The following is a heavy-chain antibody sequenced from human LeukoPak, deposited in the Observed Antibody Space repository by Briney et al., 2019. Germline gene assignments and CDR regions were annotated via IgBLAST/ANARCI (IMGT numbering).Heavy chain of an antibody. CDR1: GGSISSSSYY. CDR2: IYYSGST. V-gene: IGHV4-39*01. D-gene: IGHD3-3*01. J-gene: IGHJ4*02. CDR3: ARQFWSGYYDH. Sequence: SETLSLTCTVSGGSISSSSYYWGWIRQPPGKGLEWIGSIYYSGSTYYNPSLKSRVTISVDTSKNQFSLKLSSVTAADTAVYYCARQFWSGYYDHWGQGTLVTVSS.